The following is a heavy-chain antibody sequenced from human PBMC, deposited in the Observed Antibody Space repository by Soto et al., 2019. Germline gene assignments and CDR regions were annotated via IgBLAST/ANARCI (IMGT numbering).Heavy chain of an antibody. D-gene: IGHD3-16*01. Sequence: QLQLQESGPGLVKPSETLSLTCTVSGGSISSSSYYWGWIRQPPGKGLEWIGSIYYSGRTYYNPSLTTRVTISVDTAKKQFSLKLSSVTAADTAVYYCARRRRWGRRSEEDAFDIWGQGTMVTVSS. CDR3: ARRRRWGRRSEEDAFDI. CDR2: IYYSGRT. CDR1: GGSISSSSYY. V-gene: IGHV4-39*01. J-gene: IGHJ3*02.